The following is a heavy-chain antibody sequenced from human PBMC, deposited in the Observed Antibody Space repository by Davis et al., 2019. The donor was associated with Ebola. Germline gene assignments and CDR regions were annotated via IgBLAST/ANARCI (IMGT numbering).Heavy chain of an antibody. CDR3: ARDLGQRWLQLDDALDI. D-gene: IGHD5-24*01. J-gene: IGHJ3*02. V-gene: IGHV3-53*01. Sequence: GGSLRLSCAASGFTVSSNHMSWVRQALGKGLDWVSVIYIGANTYYADSVKGRFAISRDNANNTLYLQMNSLRAEDTAVYYCARDLGQRWLQLDDALDIWGQGTMVTVSS. CDR2: IYIGANT. CDR1: GFTVSSNH.